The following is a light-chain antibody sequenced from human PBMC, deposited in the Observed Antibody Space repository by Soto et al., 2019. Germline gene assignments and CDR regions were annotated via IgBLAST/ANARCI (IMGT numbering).Light chain of an antibody. Sequence: QSALTQPASVSGSPGQSITISCTGTSGDVGSYNYVSWYQQHPGKAPKFMIYDVSRRPSGVSDRFSGSKSGNTASLTISGLQAEDEADYYCISYTTSSTVVFGGGTQLTVL. CDR2: DVS. J-gene: IGLJ2*01. CDR3: ISYTTSSTVV. CDR1: SGDVGSYNY. V-gene: IGLV2-14*03.